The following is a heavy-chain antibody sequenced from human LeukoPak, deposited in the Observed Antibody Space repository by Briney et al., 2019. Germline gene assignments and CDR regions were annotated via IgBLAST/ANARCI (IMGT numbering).Heavy chain of an antibody. V-gene: IGHV3-7*01. J-gene: IGHJ5*02. CDR3: ASFFSYNWFDP. D-gene: IGHD2/OR15-2a*01. CDR1: GFTFSSYW. CDR2: IKQDGSEK. Sequence: PGGSLRLSCAASGFTFSSYWMSWVRQAPGKGLEWVANIKQDGSEKYYVDSVKGRFTISRDNAKNSLYLQMNSLRAEDTAVYYCASFFSYNWFDPWGQGTLVTVSS.